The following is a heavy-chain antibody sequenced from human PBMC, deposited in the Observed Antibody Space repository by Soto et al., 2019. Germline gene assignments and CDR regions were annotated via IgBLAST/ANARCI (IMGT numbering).Heavy chain of an antibody. CDR2: IYYSGST. Sequence: PSETLSLTCTVSGGSLSNSNYYWGWIRQPPGKGLEWIGSIYYSGSTYYNPSLKSRVTISVDTSKNQFSLKLSSVTAADTAVYYCARHGTGGYYYYYYMDVWGKGTTVTVSS. V-gene: IGHV4-39*01. D-gene: IGHD1-1*01. CDR3: ARHGTGGYYYYYYMDV. J-gene: IGHJ6*03. CDR1: GGSLSNSNYY.